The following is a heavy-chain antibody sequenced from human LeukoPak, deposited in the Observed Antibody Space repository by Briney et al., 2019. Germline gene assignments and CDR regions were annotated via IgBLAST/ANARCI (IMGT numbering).Heavy chain of an antibody. CDR3: ARETATVMDAFDI. CDR1: EFTFSSYG. J-gene: IGHJ3*02. Sequence: GSLRLSCAASEFTFSSYGMSWVRQAPGKGLEWVSAISGSGGSTYYADSVKGRFTISRDNAKNSLYLQMNSLRAEDTAVYYCARETATVMDAFDIWGQGTMVTVSS. CDR2: ISGSGGST. D-gene: IGHD4-17*01. V-gene: IGHV3-23*01.